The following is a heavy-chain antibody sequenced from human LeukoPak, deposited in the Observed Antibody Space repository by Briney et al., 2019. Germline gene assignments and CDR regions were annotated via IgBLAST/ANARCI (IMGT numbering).Heavy chain of an antibody. V-gene: IGHV1-46*01. Sequence: GASVKVSCKASGYTFSGFYVHWVRQAPGQGLEWMGIIKVSGGRTEYAQKFQGRVTVTRYMSTSTVYMELNNLRSEDTAVYYCAREPPWSYYFDTWGQGTLVTVSS. CDR1: GYTFSGFY. CDR2: IKVSGGRT. J-gene: IGHJ4*02. D-gene: IGHD2-8*02. CDR3: AREPPWSYYFDT.